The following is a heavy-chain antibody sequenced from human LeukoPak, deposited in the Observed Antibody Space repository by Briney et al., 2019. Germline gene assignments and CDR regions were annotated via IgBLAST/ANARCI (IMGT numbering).Heavy chain of an antibody. Sequence: GGSLRLSCAASGFTFSSYGMHWVRQAPGKGLEWVAVISYDGSKKYYADSVKGRFTISRDNYKNTLYLQMNSLRAEDTAVYYCAKGGTEISYYGMDVWGQGTTVTVSS. V-gene: IGHV3-30*18. CDR2: ISYDGSKK. J-gene: IGHJ6*02. CDR3: AKGGTEISYYGMDV. D-gene: IGHD1-1*01. CDR1: GFTFSSYG.